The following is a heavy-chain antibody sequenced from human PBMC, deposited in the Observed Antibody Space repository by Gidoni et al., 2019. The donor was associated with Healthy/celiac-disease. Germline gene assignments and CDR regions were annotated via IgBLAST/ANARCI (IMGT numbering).Heavy chain of an antibody. V-gene: IGHV3-21*01. Sequence: EVQRVESGGGVFKTGGSLRLSCAASGFTFSSYSMNWVRQAPGKGLEWVSYISSSSSYIYYADSVKGRFTISRDNAKNSLYLQMNSLRAEDTAVYYCARDLTNWGLNYFDYWGQGTLVTVSS. CDR1: GFTFSSYS. CDR2: ISSSSSYI. J-gene: IGHJ4*02. D-gene: IGHD7-27*01. CDR3: ARDLTNWGLNYFDY.